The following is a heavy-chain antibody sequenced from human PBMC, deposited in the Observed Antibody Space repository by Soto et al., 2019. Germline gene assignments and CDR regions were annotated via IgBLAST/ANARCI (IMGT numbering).Heavy chain of an antibody. CDR1: GYTFTSYG. Sequence: QDQLVQSGAEVKKPGASVKVSSKASGYTFTSYGISWVRQVPGQGLEWMGWISAYNGNTNYAQKLQGRVTMTTDTSTSTAYMELRSLRSDDAAVYYCARNVLRFLKWLSHYYYYMDVWGKGTTVTVSS. J-gene: IGHJ6*03. CDR3: ARNVLRFLKWLSHYYYYMDV. D-gene: IGHD3-3*01. V-gene: IGHV1-18*01. CDR2: ISAYNGNT.